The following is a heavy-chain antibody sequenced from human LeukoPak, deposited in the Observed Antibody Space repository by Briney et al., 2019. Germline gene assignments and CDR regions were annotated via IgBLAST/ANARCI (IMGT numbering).Heavy chain of an antibody. CDR2: INTNNGNT. V-gene: IGHV1-18*01. J-gene: IGHJ4*02. CDR3: VGDTNHVPDY. CDR1: GYSFTSYG. Sequence: GASVKVSCKASGYSFTSYGIAWVRQAPGQGFEWMGWINTNNGNTHFAQKFQGRVTVTTDTPTSTAYMELGSLRSDDTAVYFCVGDTNHVPDYWGQGTLVTVSS. D-gene: IGHD1-14*01.